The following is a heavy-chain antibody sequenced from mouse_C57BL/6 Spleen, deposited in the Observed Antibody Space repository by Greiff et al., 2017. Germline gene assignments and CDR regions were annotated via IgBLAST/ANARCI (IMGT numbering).Heavy chain of an antibody. CDR3: ARSGTAQATGAMDY. J-gene: IGHJ4*01. V-gene: IGHV1-54*01. Sequence: QVHVKQSGAELVRPGTSVKVSCKASGYAFTNYLIEWVKQRPGQGLEWIGVINPGSGGTNYNEKFKGKATLTADKSSSTAYMQLSSLTSEDSAVYFCARSGTAQATGAMDYWGKGTSVTVSS. CDR2: INPGSGGT. D-gene: IGHD3-2*02. CDR1: GYAFTNYL.